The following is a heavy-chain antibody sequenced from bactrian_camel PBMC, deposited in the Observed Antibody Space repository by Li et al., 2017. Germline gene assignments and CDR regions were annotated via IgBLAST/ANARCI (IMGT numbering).Heavy chain of an antibody. CDR2: IHSGGGT. Sequence: HVQLVESGGGSVQAGGSLRLSCAASGFTYANFCMGWFRQPPWKEREGVASIHSGGGTRYADSVKGRFTVSRDSAKNTLDLRMTSLKPEDNGMYYCAVDGPVAFCSDYPSDFRGWGQGTQVTVS. J-gene: IGHJ4*01. CDR3: AVDGPVAFCSDYPSDFRG. D-gene: IGHD2*01. CDR1: GFTYANFC. V-gene: IGHV3S55*01.